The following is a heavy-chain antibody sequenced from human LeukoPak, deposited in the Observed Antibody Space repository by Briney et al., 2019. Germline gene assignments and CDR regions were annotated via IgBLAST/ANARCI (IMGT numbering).Heavy chain of an antibody. J-gene: IGHJ4*02. Sequence: ASVKVSCKASGYTFTSYDINWVRQATGQGLEWMGWMNPNSGNTGYAQKFQGRVTMTRNTSISTAYMELSSLRAEDTAVYYCAPVVTTVTTPGIDSWGQGTLVIVSS. CDR2: MNPNSGNT. CDR3: APVVTTVTTPGIDS. CDR1: GYTFTSYD. V-gene: IGHV1-8*01. D-gene: IGHD4-17*01.